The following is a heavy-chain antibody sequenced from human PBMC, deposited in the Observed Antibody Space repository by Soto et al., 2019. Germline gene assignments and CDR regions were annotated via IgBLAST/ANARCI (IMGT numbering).Heavy chain of an antibody. CDR1: GGTFSSYA. CDR3: AREYSSGWSKE. J-gene: IGHJ4*02. Sequence: ASVKVSCKTSGGTFSSYAISWVRQAPGQGLEWMGWMNPNSGNTGHAQKFQGRVTMTRNTSISTAYMELSSLRSEDTAVYYCAREYSSGWSKEWGQGTLVTVSS. V-gene: IGHV1-8*02. D-gene: IGHD6-19*01. CDR2: MNPNSGNT.